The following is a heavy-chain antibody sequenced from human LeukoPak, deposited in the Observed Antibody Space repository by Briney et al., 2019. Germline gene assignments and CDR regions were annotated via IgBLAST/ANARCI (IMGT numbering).Heavy chain of an antibody. Sequence: SETLSLTCSVSGGSISSSSYYWGWIRQPPGKGLEWIGGIYYSGSTYYNPSLKSRVTISVDTSKNQFSLKLSSVTAADTAVYYCARTHGYSSGWYFFFGYWGQGTLVTVSS. CDR3: ARTHGYSSGWYFFFGY. D-gene: IGHD6-19*01. CDR1: GGSISSSSYY. V-gene: IGHV4-39*01. J-gene: IGHJ4*02. CDR2: IYYSGST.